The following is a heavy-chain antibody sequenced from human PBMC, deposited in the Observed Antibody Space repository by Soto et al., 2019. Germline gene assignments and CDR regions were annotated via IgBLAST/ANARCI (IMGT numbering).Heavy chain of an antibody. Sequence: LSLTCTVSGGSISSYYWSWIRQPPGKGLEWIGYIYYSGSTNYNPSLKSRVTISVDTSKNQFSLKLSSVTAADTAVYYCARQQWLVLNAFDIWGQGTMVTVSS. CDR1: GGSISSYY. J-gene: IGHJ3*02. CDR2: IYYSGST. V-gene: IGHV4-59*01. D-gene: IGHD6-19*01. CDR3: ARQQWLVLNAFDI.